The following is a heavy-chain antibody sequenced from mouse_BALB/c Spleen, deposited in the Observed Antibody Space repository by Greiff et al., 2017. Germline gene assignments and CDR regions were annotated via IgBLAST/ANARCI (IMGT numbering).Heavy chain of an antibody. CDR3: ARDDGYSYY. CDR1: GYSITSGYY. Sequence: EVQVVESGPGLVKPSQSLSLTCSVTGYSITSGYYWNWIRQFPGNKLEWMGYISYDGSNNYNPSLKNRISITRDTSKNQFFLKLNSVTTEDTATYYCARDDGYSYYWGQGTTLTVSS. CDR2: ISYDGSN. V-gene: IGHV3-6*02. D-gene: IGHD2-3*01. J-gene: IGHJ2*01.